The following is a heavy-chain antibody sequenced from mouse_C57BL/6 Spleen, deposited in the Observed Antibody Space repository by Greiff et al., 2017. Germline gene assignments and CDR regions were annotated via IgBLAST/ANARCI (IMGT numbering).Heavy chain of an antibody. V-gene: IGHV5-9-1*02. D-gene: IGHD1-1*01. CDR1: GFTFSSYA. CDR2: ISSGGDYI. CDR3: TRGYYGSSSYAMDH. Sequence: EVQGVESGEGLVKPGGSLKLSCAASGFTFSSYAMSWVRQTPEKRLEWVAYISSGGDYIYYADTVKGRFTISRDNARNTLYLQMSSLKSEDTAMYYCTRGYYGSSSYAMDHWGQGTSVTVSS. J-gene: IGHJ4*01.